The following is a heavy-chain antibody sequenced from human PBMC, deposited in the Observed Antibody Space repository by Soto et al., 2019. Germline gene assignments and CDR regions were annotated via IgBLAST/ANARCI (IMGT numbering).Heavy chain of an antibody. V-gene: IGHV4-59*08. CDR3: ARPLPGYCSGVSCSTVAFAI. CDR2: IYYSGST. CDR1: GGSISSYY. J-gene: IGHJ3*02. Sequence: QVQLQESGPGLVKPSETLSLTCTVSGGSISSYYWSWIRQPPGTGLEWIGYIYYSGSTNYNPSLKSRVTISVDTSKHQFSRKLSSVTAEDPAVYYCARPLPGYCSGVSCSTVAFAIWGQGTMVTVSS. D-gene: IGHD2-15*01.